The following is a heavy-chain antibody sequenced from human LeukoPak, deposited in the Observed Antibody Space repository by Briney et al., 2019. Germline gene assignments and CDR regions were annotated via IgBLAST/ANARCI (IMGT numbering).Heavy chain of an antibody. CDR3: ANLGPGSQSSFDY. D-gene: IGHD3-10*01. J-gene: IGHJ4*01. CDR1: GFSFSSYA. V-gene: IGHV3-23*01. Sequence: PGGSLRLSCAASGFSFSSYAMSWVRQAPGKGLEWVSAISGSGDSTYYADSVKGRFTISRDNSKNTLYLQMNSLRAEDTAVYYCANLGPGSQSSFDYWGQEPWSPSPQ. CDR2: ISGSGDST.